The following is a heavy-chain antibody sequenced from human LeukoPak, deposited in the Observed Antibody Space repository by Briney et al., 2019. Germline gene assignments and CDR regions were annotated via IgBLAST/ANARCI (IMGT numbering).Heavy chain of an antibody. CDR2: INHDGSNK. D-gene: IGHD1-14*01. V-gene: IGHV3-30*04. J-gene: IGHJ6*03. Sequence: GGSLRLSCAGSGFTFCSYAMHRVPHAPGQGRVGGADINHDGSNKNYADSVKGRFTISRDNSNNTLYMQMSSLRAEDTAVYYCARDRMPDYCYYYMDVWGKGTTVTVSS. CDR1: GFTFCSYA. CDR3: ARDRMPDYCYYYMDV.